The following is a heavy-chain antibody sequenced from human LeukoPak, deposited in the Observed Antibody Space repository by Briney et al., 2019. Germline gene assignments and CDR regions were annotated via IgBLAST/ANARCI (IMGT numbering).Heavy chain of an antibody. J-gene: IGHJ4*02. V-gene: IGHV4-61*02. CDR3: ARDREYYDSSGYSDY. Sequence: PSQILSLTCTVSGGSISSVSYYWSWIRQPAGKGLEWIGRIYTSGCTNYNPALKSRVTISVDTSKNQFSLKLSSVTAADTAVYYCARDREYYDSSGYSDYWGQGTLVTVSS. CDR1: GGSISSVSYY. D-gene: IGHD3-22*01. CDR2: IYTSGCT.